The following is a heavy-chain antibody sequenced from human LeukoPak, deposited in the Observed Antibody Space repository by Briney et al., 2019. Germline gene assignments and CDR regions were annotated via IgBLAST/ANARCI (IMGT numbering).Heavy chain of an antibody. D-gene: IGHD5-18*01. CDR1: GGTFSSYA. CDR2: IIPIFGTA. CDR3: AKRPQPPYYYGMDV. J-gene: IGHJ6*02. V-gene: IGHV1-69*13. Sequence: SVKVSCRASGGTFSSYAISWVRQAPGQGLEWMGGIIPIFGTANYAQKFQGRVTITADESTSTAYMELSSLRSEDTAVYYCAKRPQPPYYYGMDVWGQGTTVTVSS.